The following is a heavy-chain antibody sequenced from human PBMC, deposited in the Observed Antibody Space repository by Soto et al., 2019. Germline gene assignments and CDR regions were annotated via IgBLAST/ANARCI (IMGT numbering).Heavy chain of an antibody. CDR1: GGSFSGYY. CDR3: ARAFRAYYYDSSGYYYYFDH. J-gene: IGHJ4*02. V-gene: IGHV4-34*01. D-gene: IGHD3-22*01. Sequence: PSETLSLTCAVYGGSFSGYYWSWIRQPPGKGLEWIGEINHSGSTNYNPSLKSRVTISVDTSKNQFSLKLSSVTAADTAVYYCARAFRAYYYDSSGYYYYFDHWGQGTLVTVSS. CDR2: INHSGST.